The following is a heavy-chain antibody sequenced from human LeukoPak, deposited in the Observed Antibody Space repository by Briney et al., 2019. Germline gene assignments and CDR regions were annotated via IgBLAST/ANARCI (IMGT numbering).Heavy chain of an antibody. CDR3: ARGGPFYYYDSSGPTRWFDP. D-gene: IGHD3-22*01. V-gene: IGHV1-46*01. CDR1: GYTFTSYY. Sequence: ASVKVSCTASGYTFTSYYMHWVRQAPGQGLEWMGIINPSGGSTSYAQKFQGRVTMTRDTSTSTVYMELSSLRSEDTAVYYCARGGPFYYYDSSGPTRWFDPWGQGTLVTVSS. J-gene: IGHJ5*02. CDR2: INPSGGST.